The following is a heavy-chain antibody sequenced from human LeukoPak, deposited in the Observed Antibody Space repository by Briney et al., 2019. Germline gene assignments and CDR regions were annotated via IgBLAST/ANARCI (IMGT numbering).Heavy chain of an antibody. J-gene: IGHJ6*02. CDR2: IDPNGRYT. CDR1: GFTFSNHY. Sequence: GSLRLSCAASGFTFSNHYMHWIRQAPGKGLVSVSRIDPNGRYTSYADSVKGRFTISRDNAKNTLYLQMNTLGAEDTALYYCVRGSTDWNGMDVWGQGTTVTVSS. V-gene: IGHV3-74*01. D-gene: IGHD6-19*01. CDR3: VRGSTDWNGMDV.